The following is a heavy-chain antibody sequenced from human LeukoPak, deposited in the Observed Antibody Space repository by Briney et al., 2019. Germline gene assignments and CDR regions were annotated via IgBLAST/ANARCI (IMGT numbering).Heavy chain of an antibody. CDR3: ARGANLRGYSYGYHDY. Sequence: ASVKVSCKASGYTFTGYYMHWVRQAPGQGLEWRGRINPNSSRTNYAQKFQGRVTMTRDTSISTAYMELSRLRSDDTAVYYCARGANLRGYSYGYHDYRGQGTLVTVSS. CDR1: GYTFTGYY. V-gene: IGHV1-2*06. CDR2: INPNSSRT. J-gene: IGHJ4*02. D-gene: IGHD5-18*01.